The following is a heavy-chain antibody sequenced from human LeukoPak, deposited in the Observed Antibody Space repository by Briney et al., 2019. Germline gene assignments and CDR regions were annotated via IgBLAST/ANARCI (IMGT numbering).Heavy chain of an antibody. J-gene: IGHJ4*02. CDR3: ARVWTTWGFDY. D-gene: IGHD3/OR15-3a*01. CDR2: IYYSGST. Sequence: SETLSLTCAVSGGSVSSGDYYWSWIRQPPGKGLEWIGYIYYSGSTYYNPSLKSRVTISVDTSKNQFSLKLSSVTAVDTAVYYCARVWTTWGFDYWGQGTLVTVSS. V-gene: IGHV4-30-4*01. CDR1: GGSVSSGDYY.